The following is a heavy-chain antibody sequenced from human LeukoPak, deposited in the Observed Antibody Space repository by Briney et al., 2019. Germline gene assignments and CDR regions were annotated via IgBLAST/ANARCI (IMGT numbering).Heavy chain of an antibody. J-gene: IGHJ2*01. CDR1: GXSISSYY. CDR3: ARSFLGDWYFDL. V-gene: IGHV4-59*01. D-gene: IGHD1-26*01. CDR2: IYYSGST. Sequence: PSETLSLTCTVSGXSISSYYGSWIRQPPGMGLEWIGCIYYSGSTNYNPSLKSRVTISVDTSKDQFSLRLTSVTAADTAVYYCARSFLGDWYFDLWGRGTLVTVSS.